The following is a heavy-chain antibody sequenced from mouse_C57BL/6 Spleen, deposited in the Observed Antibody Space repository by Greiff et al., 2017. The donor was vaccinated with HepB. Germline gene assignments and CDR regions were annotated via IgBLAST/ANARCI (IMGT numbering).Heavy chain of an antibody. CDR1: GYTFTDYY. Sequence: QVQLKESGAELVRPGASVKLSCKASGYTFTDYYINWVKQRPGQGLEWIARIYPGSGNTYYNEKFKGKATLTAEKSSSTAYMQLSSLTSEDSAVYFCARSDHTAQARYAMDYWGQGTSVTVSS. V-gene: IGHV1-76*01. CDR2: IYPGSGNT. D-gene: IGHD3-2*02. J-gene: IGHJ4*01. CDR3: ARSDHTAQARYAMDY.